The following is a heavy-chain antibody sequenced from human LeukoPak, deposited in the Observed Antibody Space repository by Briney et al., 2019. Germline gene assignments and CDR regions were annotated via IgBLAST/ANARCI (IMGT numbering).Heavy chain of an antibody. D-gene: IGHD2-21*01. V-gene: IGHV4-4*07. CDR3: ATQILLCHYY. J-gene: IGHJ4*02. CDR1: GGSISSYY. Sequence: SETLSLTCSVSGGSISSYYWSWILQPAGKGLESIGHISTSGSTNYNPSLKSRVTMSVDTSKNQFSLKLSSVTAADTAIYYCATQILLCHYYWGQGTLVTVSS. CDR2: ISTSGST.